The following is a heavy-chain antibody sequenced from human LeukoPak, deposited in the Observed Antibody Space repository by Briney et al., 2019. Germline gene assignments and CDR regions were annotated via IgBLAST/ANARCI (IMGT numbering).Heavy chain of an antibody. D-gene: IGHD3-22*01. CDR1: GFTFSSYG. CDR3: ASDHDYYDSSGYPDDY. V-gene: IGHV3-21*01. Sequence: GGSLRLSCAASGFTFSSYGMHWVRQAPGKGLEWVSSISSSSSYIYYADSVKGRFTISRDNAKNSLYLQMNSLRAEDTAVYYCASDHDYYDSSGYPDDYWGQGTLVTVSS. CDR2: ISSSSSYI. J-gene: IGHJ4*02.